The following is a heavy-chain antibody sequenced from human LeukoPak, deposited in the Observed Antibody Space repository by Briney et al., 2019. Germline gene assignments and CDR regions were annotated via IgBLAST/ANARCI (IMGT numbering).Heavy chain of an antibody. CDR2: INPKTGGT. D-gene: IGHD1-14*01. J-gene: IGHJ4*02. V-gene: IGHV1-2*02. CDR3: ARATAENDD. Sequence: ASVKVSCKTSGYTFTGYYMHWVRQAPGQGLEWMGWINPKTGGTSYAQKFQGRVTMTRDTSISTINMELSRLTSDDTAVYYCARATAENDDWGQGTLVTVSS. CDR1: GYTFTGYY.